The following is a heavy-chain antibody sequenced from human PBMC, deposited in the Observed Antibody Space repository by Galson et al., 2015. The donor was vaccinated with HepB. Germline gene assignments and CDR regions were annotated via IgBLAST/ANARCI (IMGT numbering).Heavy chain of an antibody. J-gene: IGHJ5*02. V-gene: IGHV4-30-2*01. D-gene: IGHD3-10*01. CDR3: ARSGTKLTRNWFDP. CDR1: Y. CDR2: IYHSGST. Sequence: YWSWIRQPPGKGLEWIGYIYHSGSTYYNPSLKSRVTISVDRSKNQFSLKLSSVTAADTAVYYCARSGTKLTRNWFDPWGQGTLVTVSS.